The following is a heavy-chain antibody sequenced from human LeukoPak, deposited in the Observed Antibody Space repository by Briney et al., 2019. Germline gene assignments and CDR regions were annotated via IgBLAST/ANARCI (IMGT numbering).Heavy chain of an antibody. V-gene: IGHV3-74*01. Sequence: GGSLRLSCAASGFTFSDYSMHWVRQAPGKGLVWVSRINSDGSSTIYADSVKGRFTISRDNAKNTLYLQMNSLTDEDTAVYYCARGFRDGYSFGHYFDYWGQGTLVTVSS. D-gene: IGHD5-18*01. J-gene: IGHJ4*02. CDR3: ARGFRDGYSFGHYFDY. CDR2: INSDGSST. CDR1: GFTFSDYS.